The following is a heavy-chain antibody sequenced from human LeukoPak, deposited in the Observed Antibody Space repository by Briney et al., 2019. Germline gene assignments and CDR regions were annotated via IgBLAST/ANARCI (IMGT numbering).Heavy chain of an antibody. CDR2: ISAYNGNT. D-gene: IGHD3-22*01. CDR1: GYTFTSYG. V-gene: IGHV1-18*01. CDR3: AIASQTYYYDSSGRGGFDY. J-gene: IGHJ4*02. Sequence: AASVTVSCTASGYTFTSYGISWVRQAPGQGLEWMGWISAYNGNTNYAQKLQGRGTMTTDTSTSTAYMELRSLRSDDTAVYYCAIASQTYYYDSSGRGGFDYWGQGTLVTVSS.